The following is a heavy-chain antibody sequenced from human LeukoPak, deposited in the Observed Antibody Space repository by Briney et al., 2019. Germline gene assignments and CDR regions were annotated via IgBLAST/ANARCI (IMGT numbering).Heavy chain of an antibody. CDR1: GFTFSNAW. D-gene: IGHD3-10*01. J-gene: IGHJ4*02. CDR3: TTLTIKLVHPDY. Sequence: GSLRLSCAASGFTFSNAWMNWVRQAPGKGLEWVGLIKSKIDGGTTDYAAPVKGRFTVSRDDSKNTLYLQMNSLKTEDTAVYYRTTLTIKLVHPDYWGQGTLVTVSS. CDR2: IKSKIDGGTT. V-gene: IGHV3-15*01.